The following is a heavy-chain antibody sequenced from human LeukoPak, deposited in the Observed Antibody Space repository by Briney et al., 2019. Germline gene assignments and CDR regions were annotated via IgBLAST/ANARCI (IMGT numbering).Heavy chain of an antibody. D-gene: IGHD6-13*01. Sequence: GGSLRLSCAASEFTFVRYAMNWVRQAPGKGLEWVSYISSSSFKIGYADSVKGRFTISRDNSKNSLYLQMDSLRVEDTAVYYCVRDPSYGSSWYYYMDDWGKGTTVTVSS. V-gene: IGHV3-48*04. CDR3: VRDPSYGSSWYYYMDD. CDR1: EFTFVRYA. CDR2: ISSSSFKI. J-gene: IGHJ6*03.